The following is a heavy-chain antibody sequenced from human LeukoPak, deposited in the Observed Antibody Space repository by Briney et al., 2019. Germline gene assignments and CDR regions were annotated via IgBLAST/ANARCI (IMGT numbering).Heavy chain of an antibody. Sequence: SQTLSLTCTVSGGSISSSRYYWGWIRQPPGKGLEWIGSIFYSGSTYYNPSLKSRVTISVDTSKNQFSLKLSSVTVADTAVYYCARHLGQQLVPGWFDPWGQGTLVTVSS. CDR3: ARHLGQQLVPGWFDP. D-gene: IGHD6-6*01. V-gene: IGHV4-39*01. J-gene: IGHJ5*02. CDR1: GGSISSSRYY. CDR2: IFYSGST.